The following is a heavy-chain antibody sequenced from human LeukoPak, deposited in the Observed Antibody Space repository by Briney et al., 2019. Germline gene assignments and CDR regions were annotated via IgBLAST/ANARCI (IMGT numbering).Heavy chain of an antibody. Sequence: ASVKVSCNASGYTFTSYDINWERQATGQGLEWMGWMNPNSGNTDYAQKYQGRVTMTRNTSISTAYMELSSLISEDTAVYYCARLSGYYDSSGPALYYWGQGTLVTVSS. J-gene: IGHJ4*02. CDR2: MNPNSGNT. CDR1: GYTFTSYD. D-gene: IGHD3-22*01. CDR3: ARLSGYYDSSGPALYY. V-gene: IGHV1-8*01.